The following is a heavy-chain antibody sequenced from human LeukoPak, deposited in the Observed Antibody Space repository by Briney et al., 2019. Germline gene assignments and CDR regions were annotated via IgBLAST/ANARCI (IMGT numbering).Heavy chain of an antibody. CDR3: ASNLVGATLAFDY. D-gene: IGHD1-26*01. CDR2: ISGSGGTT. CDR1: GFTFSTYA. Sequence: PGGSLRLSCAASGFTFSTYAMSWVRQAPGKGLEWVSTISGSGGTTYYADSVKGRFTISRDNSKNTLYLQMNSLRAEDTAVYYCASNLVGATLAFDYWGQGTLVTVSS. V-gene: IGHV3-23*01. J-gene: IGHJ4*02.